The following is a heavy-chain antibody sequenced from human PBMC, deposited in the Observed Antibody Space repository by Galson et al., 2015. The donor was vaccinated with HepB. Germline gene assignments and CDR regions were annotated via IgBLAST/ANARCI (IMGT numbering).Heavy chain of an antibody. D-gene: IGHD3-16*01. CDR1: GYSFTTHW. Sequence: QSGAEMKKPGGSLKISCKASGYSFTTHWIGWVRQMPGKGLEWMGIIFPGDSDTRYSPSFQGQVTMSVDKSISTAYLQWSSLKAADTAMYYCARLGGGMTTSMYYYYYIDVWGQGTTVTVSS. CDR2: IFPGDSDT. V-gene: IGHV5-51*03. J-gene: IGHJ6*03. CDR3: ARLGGGMTTSMYYYYYIDV.